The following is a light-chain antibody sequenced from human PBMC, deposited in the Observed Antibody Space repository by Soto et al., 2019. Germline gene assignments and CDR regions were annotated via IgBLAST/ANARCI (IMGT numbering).Light chain of an antibody. CDR1: SGHSSYA. CDR3: QTWGTGIHYV. J-gene: IGLJ1*01. CDR2: LNSDGSH. V-gene: IGLV4-69*01. Sequence: QLVLTQSPSASASLGASVKLTCTLSSGHSSYATAWHQQQPEKGPRYLMKLNSDGSHSKGDGIPDRFSGSSSGAERYLTISSLQSEDEADYYCQTWGTGIHYVFGTGTKLTV.